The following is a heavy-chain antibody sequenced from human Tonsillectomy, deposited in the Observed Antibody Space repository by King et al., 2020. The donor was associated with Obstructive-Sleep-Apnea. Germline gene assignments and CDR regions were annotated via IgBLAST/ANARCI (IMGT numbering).Heavy chain of an antibody. CDR2: MNPNSGST. Sequence: VQLVQSGAEVKKPGASVKVSCKASGYTFTSYDINWVRQATGRGLEWIAWMNPNSGSTAYAQKFQGRVTMTRSASNSTAYMDLSRLQSEDTAVYYCARSKGPGAFDIWGQGTMVIVSS. V-gene: IGHV1-8*01. CDR3: ARSKGPGAFDI. CDR1: GYTFTSYD. J-gene: IGHJ3*02.